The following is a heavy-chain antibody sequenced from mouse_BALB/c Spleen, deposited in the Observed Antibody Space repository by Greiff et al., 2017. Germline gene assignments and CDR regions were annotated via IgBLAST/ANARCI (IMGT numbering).Heavy chain of an antibody. J-gene: IGHJ2*01. CDR3: ARAYGSSYYY. CDR2: INPSNGRT. CDR1: GYTFTSYW. Sequence: QVQLQQPGAELVKPGASVKLSCKASGYTFTSYWMHWVKQRPGQGLEWIGEINPSNGRTNYNEKFKSKATLTVDKSSSTAYMQLSSLTSEDSAVYYCARAYGSSYYYWGQGTTLTVSS. D-gene: IGHD1-1*01. V-gene: IGHV1S81*02.